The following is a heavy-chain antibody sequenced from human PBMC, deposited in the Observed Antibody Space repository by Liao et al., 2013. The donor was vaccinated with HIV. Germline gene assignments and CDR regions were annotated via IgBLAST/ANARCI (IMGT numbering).Heavy chain of an antibody. Sequence: QVQLQESGPGLVKPSETLSLTCTVSGGSISSYYWSWIRQPAGKGLEWIGRIYTSGSTNYNPSLKSRVTMSVDTSKNQFSLKLSSVTAADTAVYFCARGRVQLLYPYFDNWGPGILVAVSS. CDR1: GGSISSYY. CDR2: IYTSGST. D-gene: IGHD4-11*01. V-gene: IGHV4-4*07. J-gene: IGHJ4*02. CDR3: ARGRVQLLYPYFDN.